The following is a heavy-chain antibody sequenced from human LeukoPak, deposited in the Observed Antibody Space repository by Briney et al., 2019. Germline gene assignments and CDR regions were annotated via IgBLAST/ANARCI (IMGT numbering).Heavy chain of an antibody. CDR3: SKGPYNWNYQIGYYFDS. J-gene: IGHJ4*02. D-gene: IGHD1-7*01. V-gene: IGHV3-74*01. CDR2: TNRDDSDT. Sequence: PGGSLRLSCAASGFTFSGYWMHWVRQAPGKGLVWVSRTNRDDSDTSYADSVKGRFTISRDKAKSTLYLQMNSLGVEDTAVYYCSKGPYNWNYQIGYYFDSWGQGTLVTVSS. CDR1: GFTFSGYW.